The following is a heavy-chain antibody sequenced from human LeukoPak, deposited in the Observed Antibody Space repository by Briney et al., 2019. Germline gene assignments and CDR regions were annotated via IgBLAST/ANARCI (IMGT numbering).Heavy chain of an antibody. D-gene: IGHD3-3*01. CDR3: ARDANGRFLEWSPGNWYFDL. J-gene: IGHJ2*01. V-gene: IGHV3-53*01. Sequence: GGSLRLSCAASGLIVSSNYMTWVRQAPGKGLEWVSVIYSGGSIYYADSVKGRFTISRDNSKNTLYLQMNSLRPEDTAVYYCARDANGRFLEWSPGNWYFDLWGRGTLVTVSS. CDR1: GLIVSSNY. CDR2: IYSGGSI.